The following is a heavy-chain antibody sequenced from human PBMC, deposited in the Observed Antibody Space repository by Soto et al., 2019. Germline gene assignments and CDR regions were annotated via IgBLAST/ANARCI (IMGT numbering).Heavy chain of an antibody. D-gene: IGHD3-3*01. CDR3: ATEFWSGPMDV. J-gene: IGHJ6*02. V-gene: IGHV3-30*03. CDR1: GFTFSSYG. Sequence: QVQLVESGGGVVQPGRSLRLSCAASGFTFSSYGMQWVRQAPCKGLEWVAVIYDGSNKYYADSVKGRFTISRDNSKNTLYLQMNSLRAEDTAVYYCATEFWSGPMDVWGQGTTVTGSS. CDR2: IYDGSNK.